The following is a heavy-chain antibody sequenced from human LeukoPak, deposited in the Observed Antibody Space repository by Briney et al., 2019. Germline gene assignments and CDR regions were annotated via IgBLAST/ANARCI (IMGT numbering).Heavy chain of an antibody. CDR2: LGSRGDI. CDR3: TKRGPGRVAGSYDF. CDR1: GFTFSDYA. J-gene: IGHJ4*02. Sequence: PVGSLRLSCVGSGFTFSDYAMNWVRQTPGKGLEWISSLGSRGDIYYADSVQGRFTISRDNPKNAAHLQMNSLRPEDTAIYYCTKRGPGRVAGSYDFWGQGTLVTVSS. D-gene: IGHD6-19*01. V-gene: IGHV3-23*01.